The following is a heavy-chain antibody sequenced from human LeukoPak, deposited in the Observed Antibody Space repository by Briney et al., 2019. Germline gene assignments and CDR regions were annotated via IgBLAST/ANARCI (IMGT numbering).Heavy chain of an antibody. CDR3: ARVGVYDSSGYYSSDAFDI. V-gene: IGHV1-18*01. CDR2: ISAYNGNT. CDR1: GYTFTSYG. D-gene: IGHD3-22*01. Sequence: ASVKVSCKASGYTFTSYGISWVRQAPGQGLEWMGWISAYNGNTNYAQKLQGRVTMTTDTSTSTAYMELRSLRSDDTAVYYCARVGVYDSSGYYSSDAFDIWGQGTMVTASS. J-gene: IGHJ3*02.